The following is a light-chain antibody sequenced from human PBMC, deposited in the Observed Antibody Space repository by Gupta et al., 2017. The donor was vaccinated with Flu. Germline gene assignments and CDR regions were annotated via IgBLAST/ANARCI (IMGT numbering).Light chain of an antibody. CDR1: RGISNF. CDR2: AAS. V-gene: IGKV1-27*01. CDR3: QKYTSAPQA. Sequence: GDRVTITCRASRGISNFLAWYQQKPGKVPKLLIYAASTLQSGVPSRFSGSGSGTDFTLTINSLQPEDVATYYCQKYTSAPQAFGPGTKVDIK. J-gene: IGKJ3*01.